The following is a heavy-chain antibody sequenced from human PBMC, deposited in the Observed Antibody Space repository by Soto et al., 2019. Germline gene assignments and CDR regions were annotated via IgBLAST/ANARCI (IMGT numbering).Heavy chain of an antibody. Sequence: SETLSLTCTVSGGSISSGDYYWSWIRQPPGKGLEWIGYIYYSGSTYYNPSLKSRVTISVDTSKNQFSLKLSSVTAADTAVYYCARDRQYSYGRDPYYYYYGMDVWGQGXTVTVSS. J-gene: IGHJ6*02. D-gene: IGHD5-18*01. CDR3: ARDRQYSYGRDPYYYYYGMDV. CDR1: GGSISSGDYY. V-gene: IGHV4-30-4*01. CDR2: IYYSGST.